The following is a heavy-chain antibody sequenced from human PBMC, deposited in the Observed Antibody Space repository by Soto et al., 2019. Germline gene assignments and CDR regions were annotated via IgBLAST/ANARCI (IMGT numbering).Heavy chain of an antibody. J-gene: IGHJ6*03. V-gene: IGHV3-30*18. CDR2: ISYDGSKN. D-gene: IGHD6-13*01. CDR3: AKDPRIAEPGPTSISNYSYYMDV. Sequence: QVQLVESGGGVVQPGGSLRLSCVASGFTFSNYAMHWVRQAPGKGLEWVAVISYDGSKNYYADSVKGRFTTSRDNSKNRLYLQMNSRRPEDTAVNYCAKDPRIAEPGPTSISNYSYYMDVWAKGPTVIVSS. CDR1: GFTFSNYA.